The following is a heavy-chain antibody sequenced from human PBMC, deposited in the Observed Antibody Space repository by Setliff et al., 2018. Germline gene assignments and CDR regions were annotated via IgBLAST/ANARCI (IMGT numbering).Heavy chain of an antibody. J-gene: IGHJ6*03. Sequence: SETLSLTCSVSGGSISSSIYYWSWLRQPPGKGLEWIGYVSYGGSTTYNPSLESRVTISLDAPKNQFSLKLTSVTAADTAVYYCARTGTTYYYSCMDVWGKGTTVTVS. V-gene: IGHV4-61*05. CDR1: GGSISSSIYY. CDR2: VSYGGST. CDR3: ARTGTTYYYSCMDV. D-gene: IGHD3-22*01.